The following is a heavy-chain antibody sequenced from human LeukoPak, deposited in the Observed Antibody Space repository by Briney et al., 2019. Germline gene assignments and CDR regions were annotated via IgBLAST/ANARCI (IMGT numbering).Heavy chain of an antibody. CDR2: IYYSGST. Sequence: PSETLSLTCTVSGGSISSYYWSWIRQPPGKGLEWIGYIYYSGSTNYNPSLKSRVTISVDTSKNQFPLKLSSVTAADTAVYYCARSDYVWGSYRRYFDYWGQGTLVTVSS. D-gene: IGHD3-16*02. CDR1: GGSISSYY. J-gene: IGHJ4*02. CDR3: ARSDYVWGSYRRYFDY. V-gene: IGHV4-59*01.